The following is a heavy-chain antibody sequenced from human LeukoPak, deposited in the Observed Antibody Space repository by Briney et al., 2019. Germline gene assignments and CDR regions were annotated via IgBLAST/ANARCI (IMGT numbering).Heavy chain of an antibody. CDR1: GFTFSSYS. J-gene: IGHJ4*02. D-gene: IGHD2-2*01. CDR2: ISSSSSYI. Sequence: PGGSLRLSCAASGFTFSSYSMTWVRQAPGKGLEWVSSISSSSSYIYYADSVKGRFTISRDNAKNSLYLQMNSLRAEDTAVYYCARSRGGVTSSFDYWGQGTLVTVSS. V-gene: IGHV3-21*01. CDR3: ARSRGGVTSSFDY.